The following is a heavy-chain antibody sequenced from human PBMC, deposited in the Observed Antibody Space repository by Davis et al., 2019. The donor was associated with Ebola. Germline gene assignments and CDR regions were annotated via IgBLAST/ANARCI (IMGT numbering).Heavy chain of an antibody. V-gene: IGHV3-74*01. CDR2: ISSDGGIT. D-gene: IGHD5-24*01. CDR1: GFTFNKYW. Sequence: GESLKISCAASGFTFNKYWMHWVRQAPGKGLVYVSRISSDGGITSYADSVKGRFTISRDNAKSTLYLQMNSLTAEDTAVYYCTTATVDGSAWLTSWGQGTLVTVSS. CDR3: TTATVDGSAWLTS. J-gene: IGHJ5*02.